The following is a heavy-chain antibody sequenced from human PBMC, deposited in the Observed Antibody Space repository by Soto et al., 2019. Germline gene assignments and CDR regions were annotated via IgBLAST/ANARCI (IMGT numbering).Heavy chain of an antibody. CDR1: GGTFSSYA. CDR2: IIPIFGTA. J-gene: IGHJ6*02. V-gene: IGHV1-69*13. D-gene: IGHD2-15*01. Sequence: SVKVSFKASGGTFSSYAISWGRQAPGQGLEWMGGIIPIFGTANYARKFQGRVTITADESTSTAYMELSSLRSEDTAVYYCARYCSGGSCWEFYYYYGMDVWGQGTTVTVSS. CDR3: ARYCSGGSCWEFYYYYGMDV.